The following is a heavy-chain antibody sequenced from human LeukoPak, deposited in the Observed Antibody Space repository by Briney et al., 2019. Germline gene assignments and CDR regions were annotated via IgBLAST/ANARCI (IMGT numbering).Heavy chain of an antibody. Sequence: GGSLRLSCAASGFSLSSHDMHWVRQAPGKGLEWVSSISSSSSYIYYADSVKGRFTISRDNAKNSLYLQMNSLRAEDTAVYYCARTSLSIFGVVIAFDYWGQGTLVTVSS. J-gene: IGHJ4*02. CDR1: GFSLSSHD. CDR3: ARTSLSIFGVVIAFDY. V-gene: IGHV3-21*01. D-gene: IGHD3-3*01. CDR2: ISSSSSYI.